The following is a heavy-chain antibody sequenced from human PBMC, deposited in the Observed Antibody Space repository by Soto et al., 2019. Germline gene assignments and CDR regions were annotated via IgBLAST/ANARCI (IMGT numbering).Heavy chain of an antibody. V-gene: IGHV3-23*01. CDR2: ISGSGGST. CDR1: GFTFSSYA. CDR3: AKYPRHHYYDSSFTDY. J-gene: IGHJ4*02. D-gene: IGHD3-22*01. Sequence: GVLRLSCAASGFTFSSYAMSWVRQAPGKGLEWDSAISGSGGSTYYADSVKGRYTISRDNSKNTLYLQMNSLKAEDTALFYCAKYPRHHYYDSSFTDYWGQGPLVTVSS.